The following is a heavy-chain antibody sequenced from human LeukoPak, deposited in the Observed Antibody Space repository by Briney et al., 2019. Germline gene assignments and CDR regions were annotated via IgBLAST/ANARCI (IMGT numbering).Heavy chain of an antibody. J-gene: IGHJ6*02. CDR2: IVTGGLTT. D-gene: IGHD3-10*01. Sequence: PGGSLRLSCAASGFTFSSYAMRWVRKAPGKGLEWVSTIVTGGLTTYYADSVKGRFTISRDNSKNTLYLQMNSLRADDTAVYYCARRSTSGNFYSGMDVWGQGTTVTVS. CDR3: ARRSTSGNFYSGMDV. CDR1: GFTFSSYA. V-gene: IGHV3-23*01.